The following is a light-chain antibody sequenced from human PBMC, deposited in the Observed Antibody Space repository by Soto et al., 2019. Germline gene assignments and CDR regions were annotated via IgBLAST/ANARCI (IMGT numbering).Light chain of an antibody. CDR2: DAS. CDR1: QNIRNL. J-gene: IGKJ1*01. V-gene: IGKV1-5*01. Sequence: DIQMSQSPSTLSASVGARVPITCRASQNIRNLLAWYQQKPGKAPNPLIYDASSLKSGVPSRFSGSGSGTEFTLTISSLQPGDFATYYCQQYNSYWAFGQGTKVDIK. CDR3: QQYNSYWA.